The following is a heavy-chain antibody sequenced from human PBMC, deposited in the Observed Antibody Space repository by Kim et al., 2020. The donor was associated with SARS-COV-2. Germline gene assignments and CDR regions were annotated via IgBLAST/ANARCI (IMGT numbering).Heavy chain of an antibody. CDR1: GFTSSGFF. J-gene: IGHJ2*01. D-gene: IGHD2-8*01. CDR2: ISAGDTYT. Sequence: GGSLRLSCAASGFTSSGFFMTWLRQAPGKGLEWVSYISAGDTYTSNADSAKGRFTTFRDNAKNSMYLLMGNLRVDDTAVYYCARRPPNSDWYFDLWGRGTLVSVSS. CDR3: ARRPPNSDWYFDL. V-gene: IGHV3-11*03.